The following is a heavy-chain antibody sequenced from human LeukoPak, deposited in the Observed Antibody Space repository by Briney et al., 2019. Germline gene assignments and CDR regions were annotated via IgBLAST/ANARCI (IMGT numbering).Heavy chain of an antibody. D-gene: IGHD3-22*01. V-gene: IGHV3-7*01. J-gene: IGHJ1*01. CDR3: ARAEDYYDLD. Sequence: PGGSLRLSCAASGFTFSTYSMNWVRQAPGKGLEWVANIKQDGSEKYYVDSVKGRFTISRDNAKNSLYLQMNSLRAEDTAVYYCARAEDYYDLDWGQGTLVTVSS. CDR2: IKQDGSEK. CDR1: GFTFSTYS.